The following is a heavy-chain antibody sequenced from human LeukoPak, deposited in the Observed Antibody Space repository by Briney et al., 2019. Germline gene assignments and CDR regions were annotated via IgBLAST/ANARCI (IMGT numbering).Heavy chain of an antibody. V-gene: IGHV4-39*02. CDR1: AGSISSSDYY. CDR3: SRLTHSYYSDTSGYYPYYYMDV. D-gene: IGHD3-22*01. J-gene: IGHJ6*03. CDR2: ISYSVNT. Sequence: SETLCLTCTVSAGSISSSDYYWGCIRQSPGQGPEWIGRISYSVNTNYNSSLKSRATLSVNTSKNHFSLRLSSVTAADTAVYYCSRLTHSYYSDTSGYYPYYYMDVWGEGTTVAVSS.